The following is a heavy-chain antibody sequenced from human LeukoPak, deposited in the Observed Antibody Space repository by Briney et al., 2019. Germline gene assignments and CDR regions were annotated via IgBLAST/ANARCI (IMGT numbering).Heavy chain of an antibody. D-gene: IGHD3-10*01. CDR2: IYTSGST. CDR3: ARGASPYYYGSGSYYPKIFDY. V-gene: IGHV4-4*07. CDR1: GGSISSYY. Sequence: SETLSLTCTVSGGSISSYYWSWIRQPAGKGLEWIGRIYTSGSTNYNPSLKSRVTMSVDTSKNQFSLKLSSVTAADTAVYYCARGASPYYYGSGSYYPKIFDYWGQGTLVTVSS. J-gene: IGHJ4*02.